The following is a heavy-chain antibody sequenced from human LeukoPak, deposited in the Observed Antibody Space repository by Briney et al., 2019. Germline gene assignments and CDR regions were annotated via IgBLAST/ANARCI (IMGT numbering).Heavy chain of an antibody. D-gene: IGHD3-10*01. V-gene: IGHV4-59*12. Sequence: TTSETLSLTCTVSGGSISSYYWSWIRQPPGKGLEWIGYIYYSGSTNYNPSLKSRVTISVDTSKNQFSLKLSSVTAADAAVYYCARANVSPLWFGELQDNWFDPWGQGTLVTVSS. CDR3: ARANVSPLWFGELQDNWFDP. CDR2: IYYSGST. CDR1: GGSISSYY. J-gene: IGHJ5*02.